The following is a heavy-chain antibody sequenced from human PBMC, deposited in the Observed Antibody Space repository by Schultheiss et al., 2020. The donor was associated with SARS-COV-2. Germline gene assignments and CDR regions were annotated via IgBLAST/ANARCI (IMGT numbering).Heavy chain of an antibody. CDR3: ANGGTYYYDSSGYRTLWF. CDR1: GFTFSSYA. V-gene: IGHV3-21*01. J-gene: IGHJ4*02. Sequence: GGSLRLSCAASGFTFSSYAMSWVRQAPGKGLEWVSSISSSSSYIYYADSVKGRFTISRDNAKNSLYLQMNSLRAEDTAVYYCANGGTYYYDSSGYRTLWFWGQGTLVTVSS. CDR2: ISSSSSYI. D-gene: IGHD3-22*01.